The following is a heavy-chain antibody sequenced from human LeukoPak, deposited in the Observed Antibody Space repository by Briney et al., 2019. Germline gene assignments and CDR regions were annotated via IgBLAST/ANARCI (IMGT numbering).Heavy chain of an antibody. CDR1: GFTFTSYW. D-gene: IGHD1-26*01. V-gene: IGHV3-7*03. CDR3: ARDPDEWGLPPDY. J-gene: IGHJ4*02. Sequence: GGSLRLSCAASGFTFTSYWMTWVRQPPGKGLEWVANINVDGTEKNYVHSVKGRFTISRDNAKKSLYLQMNSLRAEDTAVYYCARDPDEWGLPPDYWGQGTLVSVSS. CDR2: INVDGTEK.